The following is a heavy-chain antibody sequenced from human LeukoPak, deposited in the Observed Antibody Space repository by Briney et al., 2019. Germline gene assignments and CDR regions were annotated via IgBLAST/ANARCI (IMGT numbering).Heavy chain of an antibody. D-gene: IGHD6-13*01. CDR1: GFTFSSYA. CDR2: ISGSVGGT. Sequence: GGSLRLSCAASGFTFSSYAMSWVRQAPGKGLEWVSAISGSVGGTYYAGSVKGRFTISRDNSKNTLYLQMNSLRAEDTAVYYCAKDRGSSWRRGLSYFDYWGQGTLVTVSS. J-gene: IGHJ4*02. V-gene: IGHV3-23*01. CDR3: AKDRGSSWRRGLSYFDY.